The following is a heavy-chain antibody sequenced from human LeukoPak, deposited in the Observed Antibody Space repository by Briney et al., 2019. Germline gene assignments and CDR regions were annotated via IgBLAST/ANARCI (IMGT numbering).Heavy chain of an antibody. D-gene: IGHD5-12*01. CDR3: ARMPATIVATPPYFDY. CDR1: GYTFTSYW. CDR2: IYPGDSDT. J-gene: IGHJ4*02. Sequence: GESLKISCKGSGYTFTSYWIGWVRQMPGKGLEWMGIIYPGDSDTRYSPSFQGQVTISADKSISTAYLQWSSLKASDTAMYYCARMPATIVATPPYFDYWGQGTLVTVSS. V-gene: IGHV5-51*01.